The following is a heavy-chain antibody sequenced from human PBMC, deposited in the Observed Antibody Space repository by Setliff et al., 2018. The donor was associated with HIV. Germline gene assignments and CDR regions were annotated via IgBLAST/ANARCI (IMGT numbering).Heavy chain of an antibody. CDR2: INPNSGDT. CDR1: GYIFTVYH. V-gene: IGHV1-2*02. D-gene: IGHD3-22*01. J-gene: IGHJ6*03. CDR3: ARNPDTSGYLYYYYYMDV. Sequence: ASVKASCKASGYIFTVYHMHWVRQAPGQGLEWMGWINPNSGDTKYAEKFQGRVTMTSETSISTAYMELSRLRFDDTAVYYCARNPDTSGYLYYYYYMDVWGKGTTVTVSS.